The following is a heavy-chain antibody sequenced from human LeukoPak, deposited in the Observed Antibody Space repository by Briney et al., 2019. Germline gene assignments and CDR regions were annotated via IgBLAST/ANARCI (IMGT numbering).Heavy chain of an antibody. Sequence: GGSLRLSCAASGFTFSSYAMSWVRQAPGKGLEWVSGISGSGASTYYADSVKGRFTISRDNAKNSLYLQMNSLRAEDTAVYYCARSPRSLEYDYWGQGTLVTVSS. CDR1: GFTFSSYA. J-gene: IGHJ4*02. CDR3: ARSPRSLEYDY. CDR2: ISGSGAST. V-gene: IGHV3-23*01. D-gene: IGHD3-3*01.